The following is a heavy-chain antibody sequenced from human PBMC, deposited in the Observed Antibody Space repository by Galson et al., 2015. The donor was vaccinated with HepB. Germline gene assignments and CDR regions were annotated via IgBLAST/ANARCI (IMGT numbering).Heavy chain of an antibody. CDR2: IRSKANSHAT. D-gene: IGHD5-24*01. J-gene: IGHJ6*03. Sequence: SLRLSCAASGFTFSGSAMHWVRQASGKGLEWVGRIRSKANSHATAYAASVKGRFTISRDDSKNTAYLQMNGLKTEDTAVYYCTRLRADYYYCYMDVWGKGTTVTVSS. CDR3: TRLRADYYYCYMDV. V-gene: IGHV3-73*01. CDR1: GFTFSGSA.